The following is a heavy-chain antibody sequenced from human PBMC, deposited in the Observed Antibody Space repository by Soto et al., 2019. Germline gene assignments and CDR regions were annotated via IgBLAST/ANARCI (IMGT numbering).Heavy chain of an antibody. CDR1: GFTFSSYA. J-gene: IGHJ1*01. V-gene: IGHV3-30-3*01. CDR2: ISYDGSNK. D-gene: IGHD2-2*01. CDR3: ARGADIVVVPAARYFQH. Sequence: LRLSCAASGFTFSSYAMHWVRQAPGKGLEWVAVISYDGSNKYYADSVKGRFTISRDNSKNTLYLQMNSLRAEDTAVYYCARGADIVVVPAARYFQHWGQGTLVTVSS.